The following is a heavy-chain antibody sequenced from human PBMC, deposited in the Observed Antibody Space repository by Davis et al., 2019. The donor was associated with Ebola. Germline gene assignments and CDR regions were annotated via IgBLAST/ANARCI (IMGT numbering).Heavy chain of an antibody. CDR2: INPSGGST. V-gene: IGHV1-46*01. D-gene: IGHD2-15*01. CDR3: AREDIVVVVAATLGYYGMDV. CDR1: GYTFTSYY. J-gene: IGHJ6*02. Sequence: ASVKVSCKASGYTFTSYYMHWVRQAPGQGLEWMGIINPSGGSTSYAQKFQGRVTMTRDTSTSTVYMELSSLRSEDTAVYYCAREDIVVVVAATLGYYGMDVWGQGTTVTVSS.